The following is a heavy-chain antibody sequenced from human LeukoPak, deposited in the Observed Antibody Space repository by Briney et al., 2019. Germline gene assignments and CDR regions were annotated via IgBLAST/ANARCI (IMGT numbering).Heavy chain of an antibody. J-gene: IGHJ6*03. V-gene: IGHV1-8*02. CDR3: ARRRKAGSSVLRYFYYYYMDV. D-gene: IGHD3-9*01. Sequence: GASVKVSCKASGYTFTSYGISWVRQATGQGLEWMGWMNPNSGNTGYAQKFQGRVTMTRNTSISTAYMELSSLRSEDTAVYYCARRRKAGSSVLRYFYYYYMDVWGKGTTVTVSS. CDR1: GYTFTSYG. CDR2: MNPNSGNT.